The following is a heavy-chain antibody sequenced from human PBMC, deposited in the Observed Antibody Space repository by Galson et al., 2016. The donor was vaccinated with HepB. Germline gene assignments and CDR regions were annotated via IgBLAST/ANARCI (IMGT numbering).Heavy chain of an antibody. CDR3: AKVTRPGVSAPRYGMDV. J-gene: IGHJ6*04. D-gene: IGHD2-8*01. Sequence: SLRLSCAASGLTFSRYWMHWVRQAPGRGLEWVSGISGGATATYNADSVKGRFAISRDNSKNTLFLQMNNLRAEDTALYYCAKVTRPGVSAPRYGMDVWGKGTPVTVSS. CDR2: ISGGATAT. V-gene: IGHV3-23*01. CDR1: GLTFSRYW.